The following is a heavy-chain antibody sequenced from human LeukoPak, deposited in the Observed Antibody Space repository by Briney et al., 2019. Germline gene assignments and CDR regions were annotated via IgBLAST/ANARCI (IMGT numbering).Heavy chain of an antibody. J-gene: IGHJ4*02. CDR3: ARGGGYDPGRFEY. CDR2: IYYSGST. D-gene: IGHD5-12*01. Sequence: SQTLSLTYTVSGGSISSGDYYWSWIRQPPGKGLEWIGYIYYSGSTYYNPSLKSRVTISVDTSKNQFSLKLSSVTAADTAVYYCARGGGYDPGRFEYWGQGTLVTVSS. CDR1: GGSISSGDYY. V-gene: IGHV4-30-4*08.